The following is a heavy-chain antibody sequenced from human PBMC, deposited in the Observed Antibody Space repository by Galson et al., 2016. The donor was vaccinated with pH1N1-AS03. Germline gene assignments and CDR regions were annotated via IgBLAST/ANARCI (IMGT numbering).Heavy chain of an antibody. D-gene: IGHD6-19*01. CDR3: ARDAASSGSWYYSDH. CDR1: GFTFSSHT. Sequence: SLRLSCAVSGFTFSSHTMYWVRQAPGKGLEWVSGIDSGSNLIYYGDSVKGRFTVSRDNARQSLFLHMNSLRAEDTAVYHCARDAASSGSWYYSDHWGQGILVTVSS. CDR2: IDSGSNLI. J-gene: IGHJ4*02. V-gene: IGHV3-21*01.